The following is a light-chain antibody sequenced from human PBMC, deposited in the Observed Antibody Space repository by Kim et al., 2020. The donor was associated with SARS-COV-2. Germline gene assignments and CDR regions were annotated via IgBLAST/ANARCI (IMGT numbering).Light chain of an antibody. J-gene: IGKJ1*01. CDR2: DAS. CDR1: QSISIW. Sequence: GDRVTITCRASQSISIWLARYQQKPGKAPNLLIYDASNLESGVPSRFSGSGSGTEFTLTISSLQPDDFATYYCQEYKSNSWTFGQGTKVDIK. CDR3: QEYKSNSWT. V-gene: IGKV1-5*01.